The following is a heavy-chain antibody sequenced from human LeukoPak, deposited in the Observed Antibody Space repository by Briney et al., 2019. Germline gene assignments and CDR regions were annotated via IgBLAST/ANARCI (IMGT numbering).Heavy chain of an antibody. CDR3: AKDLVAVATTTYYYYMDV. D-gene: IGHD6-19*01. J-gene: IGHJ6*03. CDR2: ISGSGGST. CDR1: GFTFSSYA. Sequence: PGGSLRLSCAASGFTFSSYAMSWVRQAPGKGLEWVSAISGSGGSTYYADSVKGRFTISRDNSKNTLYLQMNSLRAEDTALYYCAKDLVAVATTTYYYYMDVWGKGTTVTVSS. V-gene: IGHV3-23*01.